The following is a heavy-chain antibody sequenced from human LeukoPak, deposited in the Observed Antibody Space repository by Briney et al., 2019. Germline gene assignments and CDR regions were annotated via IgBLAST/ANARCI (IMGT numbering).Heavy chain of an antibody. CDR1: GFTLSSYA. CDR3: ARVSTVTTFYYYYGMDV. J-gene: IGHJ6*02. D-gene: IGHD4-17*01. V-gene: IGHV3-30-3*01. Sequence: GGSLRLSCAASGFTLSSYAMHWVRQAPGKGLEWVAVISYDGSNKYYADSVKGRFTISRDNSKNTLYLQMNSLRAEDTAVYYCARVSTVTTFYYYYGMDVWGQGTTVTVSS. CDR2: ISYDGSNK.